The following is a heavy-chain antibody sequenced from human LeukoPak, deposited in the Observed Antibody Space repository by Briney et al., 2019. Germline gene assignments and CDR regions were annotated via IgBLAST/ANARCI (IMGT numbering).Heavy chain of an antibody. CDR2: IRSKANSYTT. CDR1: GFPFSSSA. Sequence: GSLRLSCAASGFPFSSSAMHWVRQASGKGLEGVGRIRSKANSYTTTYAAPVKGRFTISRDDSKNAAYLQMNSLKTEDTAVYYCSRQDNGDYGSNWFDPWGQGTLVIVSS. D-gene: IGHD4-17*01. CDR3: SRQDNGDYGSNWFDP. V-gene: IGHV3-73*01. J-gene: IGHJ5*02.